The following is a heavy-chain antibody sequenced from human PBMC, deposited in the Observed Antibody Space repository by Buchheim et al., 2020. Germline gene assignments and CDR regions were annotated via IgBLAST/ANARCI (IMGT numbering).Heavy chain of an antibody. J-gene: IGHJ4*02. CDR2: IYQTGLP. CDR3: ARLHVQSHRNVDF. V-gene: IGHV4-39*01. D-gene: IGHD6-6*01. CDR1: GDSISTTKYY. Sequence: QLQMQESGPGLVRPSETLSLTCTVSGDSISTTKYYWGWIRQSPGQGLEWFGSIYQTGLPFYNPSLRSRVTMSLDTSKNEFSLKLTSVTAADTAVYFCARLHVQSHRNVDFWGQGIL.